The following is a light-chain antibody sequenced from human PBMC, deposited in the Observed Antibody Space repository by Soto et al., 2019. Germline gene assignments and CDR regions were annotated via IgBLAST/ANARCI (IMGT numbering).Light chain of an antibody. J-gene: IGLJ1*01. V-gene: IGLV2-14*01. CDR3: GSWDSSLSAYV. CDR1: SVDVGGYNY. Sequence: SVLTQPASVSGSLGQSITISCTGTSVDVGGYNYVSWYQHHPGKAPRLLIFEVSNRPSGVSNRFSGSKSGNTASLTISGLQAEDEADYYCGSWDSSLSAYVFGTGTKVTVL. CDR2: EVS.